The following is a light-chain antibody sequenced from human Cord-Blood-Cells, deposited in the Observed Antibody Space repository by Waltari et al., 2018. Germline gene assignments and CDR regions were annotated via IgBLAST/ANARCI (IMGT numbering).Light chain of an antibody. J-gene: IGLJ2*01. CDR1: SSYVGGYYY. CDR3: SSYAGSNNLV. Sequence: QSALTQPPSASGSPGQSVTIPCTGTSSYVGGYYYVSWYQQHPGKAPKLMIYEVSKRPSGVPDRFSGSKSGNTASLTVSGLQAEDEADYYCSSYAGSNNLVFGGGTKLTVL. CDR2: EVS. V-gene: IGLV2-8*01.